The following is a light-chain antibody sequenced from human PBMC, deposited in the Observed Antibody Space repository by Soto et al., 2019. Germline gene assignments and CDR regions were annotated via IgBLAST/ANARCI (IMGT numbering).Light chain of an antibody. CDR1: QSVSSN. CDR2: GAS. V-gene: IGKV3-15*01. CDR3: QQYNNWPET. J-gene: IGKJ1*01. Sequence: EILMTQSPATPSVSPGERAPLSCKASQSVSSNLAWYQQKPGQAPRLLIYGASTRATDVPARFSGSGSGTEFTLTISSLQSEDFAVYYCQQYNNWPETFGQGTKVDIK.